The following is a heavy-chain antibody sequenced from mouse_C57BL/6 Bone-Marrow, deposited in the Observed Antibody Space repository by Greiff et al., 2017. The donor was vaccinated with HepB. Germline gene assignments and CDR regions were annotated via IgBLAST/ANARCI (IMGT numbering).Heavy chain of an antibody. CDR3: ARGRNGSPFDY. D-gene: IGHD1-1*01. Sequence: QVQLKESGAELARPGASVKLSCKASGYTFTSYGISWVKQRTGQGLEWIGEIYPRSGNTYYNEKFKGKATLTADKSSSTAYMELRSLTSEDSAVYFCARGRNGSPFDYWGQGTTLTVSS. V-gene: IGHV1-81*01. J-gene: IGHJ2*01. CDR1: GYTFTSYG. CDR2: IYPRSGNT.